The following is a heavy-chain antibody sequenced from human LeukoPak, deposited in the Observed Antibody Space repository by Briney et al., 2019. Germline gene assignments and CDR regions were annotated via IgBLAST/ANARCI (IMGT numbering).Heavy chain of an antibody. V-gene: IGHV1-46*01. CDR2: INPSGGST. D-gene: IGHD3-3*01. CDR1: GYTFTSYY. CDR3: ASPSYYDFWSGYYPLDY. J-gene: IGHJ4*02. Sequence: SVKVSCKASGYTFTSYYMHWVRQAPGQGLEWMGIINPSGGSTSYAQKFQGRVTMTRDTSTSTVYMELSSLRSEDTAVYYCASPSYYDFWSGYYPLDYWGQGTLVTVSS.